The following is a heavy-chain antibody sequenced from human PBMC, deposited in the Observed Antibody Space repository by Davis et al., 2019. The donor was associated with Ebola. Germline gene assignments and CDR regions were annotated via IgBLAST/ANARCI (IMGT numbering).Heavy chain of an antibody. J-gene: IGHJ4*02. CDR3: ATSRVDGDYVRYFDY. CDR2: IYTSGST. V-gene: IGHV4-4*07. Sequence: PSETLSLTCTVSGGSISSYYWSWIRQPAGKGLEWIGRIYTSGSTNYNPSLKSRVTMSVDTSKNQFSLKLSSVTAADTAVYYCATSRVDGDYVRYFDYWGQGTLVTVSS. CDR1: GGSISSYY. D-gene: IGHD4-17*01.